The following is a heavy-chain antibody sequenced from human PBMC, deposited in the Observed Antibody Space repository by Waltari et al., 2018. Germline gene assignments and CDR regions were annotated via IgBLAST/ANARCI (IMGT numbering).Heavy chain of an antibody. CDR3: ARIDWGIGVEDY. J-gene: IGHJ4*02. D-gene: IGHD7-27*01. Sequence: QVQLVQSGAEVKKPGSSVKVSCKASGGTFSSYAISWVRQAPGQGLEWMGGIIPILGIANYAQKFQGRVTMTADESTSTAYMELSSLRSEDTAVYYCARIDWGIGVEDYWGQGTLVTVSS. CDR2: IIPILGIA. V-gene: IGHV1-69*10. CDR1: GGTFSSYA.